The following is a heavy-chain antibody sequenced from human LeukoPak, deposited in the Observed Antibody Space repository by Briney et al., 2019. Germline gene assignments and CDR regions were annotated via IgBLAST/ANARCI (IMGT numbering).Heavy chain of an antibody. Sequence: GRSLRLSCKTSGFSFRSYDMNWVRQAPGKGLEWVSYISSSGTTIYYADSVKGRFTISRDNAKNSLYLQMSSLRAEDTAVYYCAKALATRHMDVWGQGTTVTVSS. CDR1: GFSFRSYD. V-gene: IGHV3-48*03. CDR2: ISSSGTTI. J-gene: IGHJ6*02. CDR3: AKALATRHMDV.